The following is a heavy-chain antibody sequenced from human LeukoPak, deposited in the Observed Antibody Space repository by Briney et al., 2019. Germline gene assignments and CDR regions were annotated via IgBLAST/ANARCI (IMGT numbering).Heavy chain of an antibody. J-gene: IGHJ6*02. CDR3: ARRGGALGYCSGGSCLDV. CDR2: IYPGDSDT. V-gene: IGHV5-51*01. Sequence: GESLKISCKGSGYSFTSYWIGWVRQVPGKGLEWMGIIYPGDSDTRYSPSFQGQVTISADKSISTAYLQWSSLKASDTAMYYCARRGGALGYCSGGSCLDVWGQGTTVTVSS. CDR1: GYSFTSYW. D-gene: IGHD2-15*01.